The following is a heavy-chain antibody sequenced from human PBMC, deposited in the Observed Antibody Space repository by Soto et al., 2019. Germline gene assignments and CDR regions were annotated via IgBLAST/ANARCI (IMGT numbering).Heavy chain of an antibody. Sequence: GGSLRLSCAASGFTFSSYAMSWVRQAPGKGLEWVSAISGSGGSTYYADSVKGRFTISRDNSKNTLYLQMNSLRAEDTAVYYCAKLIGGGYYYYMDVWGKGTTVTVSS. CDR1: GFTFSSYA. V-gene: IGHV3-23*01. CDR3: AKLIGGGYYYYMDV. CDR2: ISGSGGST. J-gene: IGHJ6*03. D-gene: IGHD3-16*01.